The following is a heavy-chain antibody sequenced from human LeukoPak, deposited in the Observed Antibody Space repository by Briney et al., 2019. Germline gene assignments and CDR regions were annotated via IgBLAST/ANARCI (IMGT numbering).Heavy chain of an antibody. D-gene: IGHD6-13*01. V-gene: IGHV3-30*18. CDR2: ISYDGTNK. Sequence: GGSLRLSCAASGFTFSTYGMHWVRQAPGKGLEWVAVISYDGTNKYCADSVKGRFTISRDNSKNTLYLQMSSLRAEDTALYYCAKSRPPYSTTPTYFDYWGQGTLVTVSS. CDR1: GFTFSTYG. CDR3: AKSRPPYSTTPTYFDY. J-gene: IGHJ4*02.